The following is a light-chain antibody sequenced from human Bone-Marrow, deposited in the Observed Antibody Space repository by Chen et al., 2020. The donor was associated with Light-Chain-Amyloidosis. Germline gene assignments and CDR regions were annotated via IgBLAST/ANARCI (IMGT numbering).Light chain of an antibody. CDR2: DVS. Sequence: QSALTQPASVSGSPGQSITISCTGTSSDVGGYNYVPWYQQNPGKAPKLIIFDVSNRPSGVSKRFSGYKSGNTASLTISGLQAEDEADYYCSSYTSSSTLVFGGGTKLTVL. V-gene: IGLV2-14*03. CDR3: SSYTSSSTLV. CDR1: SSDVGGYNY. J-gene: IGLJ2*01.